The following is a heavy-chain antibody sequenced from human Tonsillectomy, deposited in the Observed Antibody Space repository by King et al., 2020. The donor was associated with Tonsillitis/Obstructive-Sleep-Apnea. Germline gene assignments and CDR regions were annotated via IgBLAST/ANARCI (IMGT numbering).Heavy chain of an antibody. CDR3: ARQDYDFWSGYWAHNWFDP. Sequence: VQLQESGPGLVKPSETLSLTCTVSGGSISSYYWSWIRQPPGKGLEWIGYIYYSGSTNYNPSLKSRVTISVDTSKNQFSLKLSSVTAADTAVYYCARQDYDFWSGYWAHNWFDPRGQGTLVTVSS. D-gene: IGHD3-3*01. CDR2: IYYSGST. CDR1: GGSISSYY. J-gene: IGHJ5*02. V-gene: IGHV4-59*08.